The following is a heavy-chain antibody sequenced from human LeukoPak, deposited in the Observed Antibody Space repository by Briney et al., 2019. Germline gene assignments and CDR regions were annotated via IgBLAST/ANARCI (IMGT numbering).Heavy chain of an antibody. CDR2: ISSSSSYT. CDR1: GFTFSDYY. CDR3: ASGTYYYGSGYFDY. V-gene: IGHV3-11*06. D-gene: IGHD3-10*01. Sequence: GGSLRLSCAASGFTFSDYYMSWIRQAPGKGLEWVSYISSSSSYTNYADSVKGRLTISRDNAKNSLYLQMNSLRAEDTAVYYCASGTYYYGSGYFDYWGQGTLVTVSS. J-gene: IGHJ4*02.